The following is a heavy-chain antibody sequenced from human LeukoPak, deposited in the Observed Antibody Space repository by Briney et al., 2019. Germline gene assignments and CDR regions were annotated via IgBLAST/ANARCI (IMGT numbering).Heavy chain of an antibody. CDR1: GGSFSDYY. D-gene: IGHD6-25*01. V-gene: IGHV4-34*01. CDR3: ARRAASQDY. Sequence: SGTLSLTCAVYGGSFSDYYWSWIRQPPGKGLEWMGEINHSGSTNYNPSLKSRVTISVDTSKNQFSLRLSSVTAADTAVYYCARRAASQDYWGQGTLVTVS. J-gene: IGHJ4*02. CDR2: INHSGST.